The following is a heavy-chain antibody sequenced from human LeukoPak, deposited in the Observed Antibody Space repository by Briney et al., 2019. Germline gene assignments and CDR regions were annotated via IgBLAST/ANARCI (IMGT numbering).Heavy chain of an antibody. CDR2: ISYDGSNK. V-gene: IGHV3-30-3*01. Sequence: PGGSLRLSCAAPGFTFSSYAMHWVRQAPGKGLEWVAVISYDGSNKYYADSVKGRFTISRDNSKNTLYLQMNSLRAEDTAVYYCARDREPYYYDSSGIFDYWGQGTLVTVSS. CDR3: ARDREPYYYDSSGIFDY. CDR1: GFTFSSYA. J-gene: IGHJ4*02. D-gene: IGHD3-22*01.